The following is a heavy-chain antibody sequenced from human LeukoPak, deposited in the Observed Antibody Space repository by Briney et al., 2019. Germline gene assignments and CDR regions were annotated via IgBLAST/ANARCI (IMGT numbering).Heavy chain of an antibody. CDR2: ISSSGSTI. D-gene: IGHD4-23*01. V-gene: IGHV3-48*03. J-gene: IGHJ4*02. CDR3: ARVSPRHGGNSDY. Sequence: PGGSLRLSCAASGFTFSSYEMNWVRQAPGKGLEWVSYISSSGSTIYYADSVKGRFTISRDNSKNTLYLQMNSLRAEDTAVYYCARVSPRHGGNSDYWGQGTLVTVSS. CDR1: GFTFSSYE.